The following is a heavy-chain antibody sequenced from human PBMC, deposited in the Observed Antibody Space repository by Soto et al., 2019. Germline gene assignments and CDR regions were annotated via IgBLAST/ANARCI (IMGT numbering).Heavy chain of an antibody. J-gene: IGHJ5*02. CDR3: ARDGTLWSGYYDYNWFDP. Sequence: GGSLRLSCAASGFTFSSYGMHWVRQAPGKGLEWAAVIWYDGSNKYYADSVKGRFTISRDNSKNTLYLQMNSLRAEDTAVYYCARDGTLWSGYYDYNWFDPWGQGTLVTVSS. V-gene: IGHV3-33*01. D-gene: IGHD3-3*01. CDR2: IWYDGSNK. CDR1: GFTFSSYG.